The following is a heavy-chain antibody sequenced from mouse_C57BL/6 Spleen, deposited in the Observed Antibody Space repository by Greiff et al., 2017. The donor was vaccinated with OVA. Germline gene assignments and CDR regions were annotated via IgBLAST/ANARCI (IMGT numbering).Heavy chain of an antibody. J-gene: IGHJ1*03. CDR1: GYAFTNYL. V-gene: IGHV1-54*01. CDR3: ARGYDYWYFDV. D-gene: IGHD2-3*01. CDR2: INPGSGGT. Sequence: QVQLKESGAELVRPGTSVKVSCKASGYAFTNYLIEWVKQRPGQGLEWIGVINPGSGGTNYNEKFKGKATLTADKSSSTAYMQLSSLTSEDSAVYFCARGYDYWYFDVWGTGTTVTVSS.